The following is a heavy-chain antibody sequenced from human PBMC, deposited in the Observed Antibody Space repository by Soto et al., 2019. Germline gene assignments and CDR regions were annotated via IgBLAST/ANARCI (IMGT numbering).Heavy chain of an antibody. Sequence: QVQLVQSGAEVKKPGSSVKVSCKASGGTFSSYTISWVRQAPGQGLEWMGRIIPILGIANYAQKFQGRVTITAYKATSTAYMELSSLRSEDTAVYYCAREAYGDYAGYWGQGTLVTVSS. CDR2: IIPILGIA. D-gene: IGHD4-17*01. J-gene: IGHJ4*02. V-gene: IGHV1-69*08. CDR1: GGTFSSYT. CDR3: AREAYGDYAGY.